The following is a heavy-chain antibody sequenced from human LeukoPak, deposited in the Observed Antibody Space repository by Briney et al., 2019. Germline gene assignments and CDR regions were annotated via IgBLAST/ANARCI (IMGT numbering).Heavy chain of an antibody. CDR3: ANDQDQYYLFDY. Sequence: GGSLRLSCAASGFTFSNAWMSWVRQAPGKGLEWVGRIKSKTDGGTTDYAAPVKGRFTISRDDSKNTLYLQMNSLKTEDTAVYYCANDQDQYYLFDYWGQGTLVTVSS. J-gene: IGHJ4*02. D-gene: IGHD3-10*01. CDR1: GFTFSNAW. CDR2: IKSKTDGGTT. V-gene: IGHV3-15*01.